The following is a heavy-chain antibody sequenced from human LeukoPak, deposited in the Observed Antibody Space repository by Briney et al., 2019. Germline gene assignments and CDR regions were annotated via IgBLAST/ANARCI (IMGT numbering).Heavy chain of an antibody. CDR1: GFTFSDYY. CDR2: ISSSGSIT. Sequence: GGSLRLSCAASGFTFSDYYMSWIRQAPGKGLEWVSYISSSGSITYYADSVKGRFTISRDSAKNSMFLQMNSLRAEDTAMYYCARDKAAAALFDYWGQGTLVTVSS. V-gene: IGHV3-11*01. D-gene: IGHD6-13*01. J-gene: IGHJ4*02. CDR3: ARDKAAAALFDY.